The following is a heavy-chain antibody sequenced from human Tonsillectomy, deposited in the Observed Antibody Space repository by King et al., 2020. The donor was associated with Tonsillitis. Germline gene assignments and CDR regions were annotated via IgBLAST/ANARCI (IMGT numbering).Heavy chain of an antibody. Sequence: VQLQQWGAGLLKPSETLSLTCAVYGGSFSGYYWSWIRQPPGKGLEWIGEINHSGSTNYNPSLKSRVTVSVDTSKNQVSLKLSSVTAADTAVYYCARGPPPSYYDSSVYYYWGQGTLVTVSS. CDR2: INHSGST. D-gene: IGHD3-22*01. CDR1: GGSFSGYY. V-gene: IGHV4-34*01. CDR3: ARGPPPSYYDSSVYYY. J-gene: IGHJ4*02.